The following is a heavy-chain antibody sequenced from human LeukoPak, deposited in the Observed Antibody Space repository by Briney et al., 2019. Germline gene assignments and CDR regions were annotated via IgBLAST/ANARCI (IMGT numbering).Heavy chain of an antibody. Sequence: PSETLSLTCAVSGGSISSSNWWTWVRQPPGKGLEWIGEIWHSGSTNYSPSLKSRVTMSVDKSKNQFFLRLSSVTAADTAVYYCASSSAMVTHSFDYWGQGTLVTVSS. CDR2: IWHSGST. J-gene: IGHJ4*02. V-gene: IGHV4-4*02. D-gene: IGHD5-18*01. CDR3: ASSSAMVTHSFDY. CDR1: GGSISSSNW.